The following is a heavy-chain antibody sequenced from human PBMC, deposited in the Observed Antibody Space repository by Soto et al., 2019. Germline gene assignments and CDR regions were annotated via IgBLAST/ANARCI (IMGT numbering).Heavy chain of an antibody. CDR3: ARKSSPLDY. Sequence: EVQLLESGGGLVQPGGSRKLSSGASGFTFSSYAMSWVRQAPGKGLELVLTISGSGGSTYYADSAKGRFTISRDNSKNTLYLQMNSRGAEDTAVYYCARKSSPLDYWGQGPLVTVSS. J-gene: IGHJ4*02. CDR2: ISGSGGST. CDR1: GFTFSSYA. V-gene: IGHV3-23*01. D-gene: IGHD6-13*01.